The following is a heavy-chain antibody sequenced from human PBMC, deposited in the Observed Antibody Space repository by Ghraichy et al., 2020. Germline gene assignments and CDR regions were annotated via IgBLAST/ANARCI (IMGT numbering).Heavy chain of an antibody. V-gene: IGHV4-39*01. CDR3: ARQGVAAFDY. Sequence: SETLSLTCTVSGGSISSRTYYWSWIRQPPGKGLEWVGSIYYSGSTYYNASLKSRVTISVDTSKNQFSLKLSSVTAADTAVYYCARQGVAAFDYWGQGTRVTVSS. CDR2: IYYSGST. CDR1: GGSISSRTYY. D-gene: IGHD6-6*01. J-gene: IGHJ4*02.